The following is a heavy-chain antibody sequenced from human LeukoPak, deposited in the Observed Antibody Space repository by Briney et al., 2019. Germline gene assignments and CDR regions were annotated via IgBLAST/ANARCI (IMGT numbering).Heavy chain of an antibody. CDR1: GGSISSYY. CDR2: IYYSGST. Sequence: SETLSLTCTVSGGSISSYYWSWIRQPPGKGLEWIGNIYYSGSTNYNPSLKSRVTISVDTSKNQFSLKLSSVTAADTAVYYCARVADSSSWFYFDYWGQGTLVTVSS. D-gene: IGHD6-13*01. J-gene: IGHJ4*02. CDR3: ARVADSSSWFYFDY. V-gene: IGHV4-59*01.